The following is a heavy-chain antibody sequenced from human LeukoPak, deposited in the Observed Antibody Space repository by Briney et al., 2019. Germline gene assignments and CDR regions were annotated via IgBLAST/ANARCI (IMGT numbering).Heavy chain of an antibody. CDR1: GYSISSGYY. D-gene: IGHD3-10*01. J-gene: IGHJ5*01. CDR3: ARNMATVVRVDS. CDR2: IYHSGIT. V-gene: IGHV4-38-2*01. Sequence: SETLSLTCAVSGYSISSGYYWGWIRQPPGRGLEWIGSIYHSGITYFKPSLRSRVTISIDTSKNQLSLKVNSVTAADTAVYYCARNMATVVRVDSWGPGTLVIVSS.